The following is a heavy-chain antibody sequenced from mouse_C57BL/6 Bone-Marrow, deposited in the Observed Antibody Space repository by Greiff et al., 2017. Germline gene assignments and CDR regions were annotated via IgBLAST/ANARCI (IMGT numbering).Heavy chain of an antibody. Sequence: QVQLQQSGPELVRPGASVKMSCKASGYTFTDYYINWVKQSPGQGLEWIGKIYPGSGNTNYNEKFKGKATLTVEKSSSTAYMQLRSLTSEDSAVYFCARAWFAYWGQGTLVTVSA. V-gene: IGHV1-76*01. CDR2: IYPGSGNT. J-gene: IGHJ3*01. CDR1: GYTFTDYY. CDR3: ARAWFAY.